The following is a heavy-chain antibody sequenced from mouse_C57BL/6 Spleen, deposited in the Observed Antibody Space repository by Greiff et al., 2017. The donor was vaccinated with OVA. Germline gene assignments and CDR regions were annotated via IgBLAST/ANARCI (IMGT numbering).Heavy chain of an antibody. CDR2: INPNNGGT. Sequence: VQLQQSGPELVKPGASVKIPCKASGYTFTDYNMDWVKQSHGKSLEWIGDINPNNGGTIYNQKFKGKATLTVDKSSSTAYMELRSLTSEDTAVYDGASAYSNYVGYFDVWGTGTTVTVSS. V-gene: IGHV1-18*01. CDR3: ASAYSNYVGYFDV. CDR1: GYTFTDYN. J-gene: IGHJ1*03. D-gene: IGHD2-5*01.